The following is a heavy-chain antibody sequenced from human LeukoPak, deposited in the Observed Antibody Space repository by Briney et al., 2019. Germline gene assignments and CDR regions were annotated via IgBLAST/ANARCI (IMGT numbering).Heavy chain of an antibody. J-gene: IGHJ4*02. D-gene: IGHD4-11*01. CDR2: ISSGSRYI. V-gene: IGHV3-21*06. CDR1: GFTFNTYS. CDR3: ARDYGNYVYYCDY. Sequence: PGGSLRLSCAASGFTFNTYSMNWVRQAPGKGLEWVSSISSGSRYIYHADSVKGRFTISRDNAKNSLYLQMNSLRAEDTAVYYCARDYGNYVYYCDYWGQGTLVTVSS.